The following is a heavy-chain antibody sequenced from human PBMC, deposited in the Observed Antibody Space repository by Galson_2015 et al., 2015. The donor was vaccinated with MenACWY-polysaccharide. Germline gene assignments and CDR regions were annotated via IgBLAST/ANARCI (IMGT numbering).Heavy chain of an antibody. CDR3: ASLGIAVAGGWFDP. D-gene: IGHD6-19*01. Sequence: SLRLSCPASGFTFSSYEMNWVRQAPGKGLEWVSYISSSGSTIYYADSVKGRFTISRDNAKNSLYLQMNSLRAEDTAVYYCASLGIAVAGGWFDPWGQGTLVTVSS. V-gene: IGHV3-48*03. CDR1: GFTFSSYE. CDR2: ISSSGSTI. J-gene: IGHJ5*02.